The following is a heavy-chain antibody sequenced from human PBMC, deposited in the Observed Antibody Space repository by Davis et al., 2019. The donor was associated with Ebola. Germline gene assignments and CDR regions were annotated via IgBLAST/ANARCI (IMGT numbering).Heavy chain of an antibody. J-gene: IGHJ4*02. D-gene: IGHD5-18*01. V-gene: IGHV4-59*08. Sequence: SETLSLTCIVSGGSISSYYWSWIRQPPGKGLEWIGYIYYSGSTNYNPSLKSRVTISVDTSKNQFSLKLSSVTAADTAVYYCARADTAMEYFDYWGQGTLVTVSS. CDR1: GGSISSYY. CDR2: IYYSGST. CDR3: ARADTAMEYFDY.